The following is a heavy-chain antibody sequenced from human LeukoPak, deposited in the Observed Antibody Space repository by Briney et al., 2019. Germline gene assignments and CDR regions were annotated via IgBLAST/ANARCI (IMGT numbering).Heavy chain of an antibody. CDR3: ARAQQWLGYFDY. V-gene: IGHV1-46*01. D-gene: IGHD6-19*01. Sequence: ASVRVSCKPSAYTFTSYFMHWVRQAPGQGLEWMGIINPTGGSTSSAQKFQGRVTMTRDTSTSTVYMELSSLRSEDTAVYYCARAQQWLGYFDYWGQGTLVTVSS. CDR1: AYTFTSYF. J-gene: IGHJ4*02. CDR2: INPTGGST.